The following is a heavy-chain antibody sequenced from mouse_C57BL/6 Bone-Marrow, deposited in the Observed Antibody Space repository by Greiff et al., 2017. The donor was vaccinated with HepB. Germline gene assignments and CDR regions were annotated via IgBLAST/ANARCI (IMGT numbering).Heavy chain of an antibody. Sequence: QVQLQQPGAELVRPGSSVKLSCKASGYTFTSYWMDWVKQRPGQGLEWIGNIYPSDSETHYNQKFKDKATLTVDKSSSSAYMQLSSLTSEDSAVYYCARRYYGSSYDWGQGTTLTVSS. CDR1: GYTFTSYW. CDR2: IYPSDSET. CDR3: ARRYYGSSYD. V-gene: IGHV1-61*01. D-gene: IGHD1-1*01. J-gene: IGHJ2*01.